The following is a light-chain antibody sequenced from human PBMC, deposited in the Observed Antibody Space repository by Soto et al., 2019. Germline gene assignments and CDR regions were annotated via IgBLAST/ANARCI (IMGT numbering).Light chain of an antibody. J-gene: IGLJ1*01. V-gene: IGLV1-51*01. CDR1: SSNIGINY. CDR3: GTWDSSLSAQV. CDR2: DNN. Sequence: QSVLTQPPSVSAAPGQKVAISCSGSSSNIGINYVSWYQQLPGTAPKLLIYDNNKRPSGIPDRFSGSKSGTSATLGITGLQTGDEADYYCGTWDSSLSAQVFGTGTKLTVL.